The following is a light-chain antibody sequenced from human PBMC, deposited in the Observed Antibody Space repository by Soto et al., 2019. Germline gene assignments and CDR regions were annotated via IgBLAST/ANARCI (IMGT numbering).Light chain of an antibody. V-gene: IGKV3-20*01. J-gene: IGKJ1*01. CDR2: DAS. CDR3: QQYGGSPPT. CDR1: QSVSSN. Sequence: EIVMTQSPATLSVSPGERATLSCRASQSVSSNLAWYQQKPGQAPRLLIYDASWRVTGIPDRFSGSGSGTDFTLTISRLEPEDFAVYFCQQYGGSPPTFGQGTKVDIK.